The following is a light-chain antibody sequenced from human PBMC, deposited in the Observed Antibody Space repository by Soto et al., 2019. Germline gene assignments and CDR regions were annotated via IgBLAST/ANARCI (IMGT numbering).Light chain of an antibody. CDR3: QHYGTTSAT. J-gene: IGKJ1*01. Sequence: ESVLTQSACTLSWSPGERATLSCGASQRVSSNYLAWYQQKNGQAPRLLIYGASNRATGIPDRFSGSGYGTDFTLTINRLETEDSAVYVCQHYGTTSATFGQGTKVDIK. CDR2: GAS. CDR1: QRVSSNY. V-gene: IGKV3-20*01.